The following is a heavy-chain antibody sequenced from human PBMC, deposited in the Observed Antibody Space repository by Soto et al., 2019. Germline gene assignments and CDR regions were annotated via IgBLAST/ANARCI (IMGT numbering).Heavy chain of an antibody. CDR1: GYTFTGYY. Sequence: ASVKVSCKASGYTFTGYYMHWVRQAPGQGLEWMGWINPNSGGTNYAQKFQGWVTMTRDTSISTAYMELSRLRSDDTAVYYCAREVAAAGNHFDYWGQGTLVTVSS. V-gene: IGHV1-2*04. D-gene: IGHD6-13*01. CDR2: INPNSGGT. J-gene: IGHJ4*02. CDR3: AREVAAAGNHFDY.